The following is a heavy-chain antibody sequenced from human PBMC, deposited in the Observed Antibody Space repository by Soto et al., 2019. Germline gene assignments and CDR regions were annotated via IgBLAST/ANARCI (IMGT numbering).Heavy chain of an antibody. J-gene: IGHJ2*01. Sequence: QMQLQESGPGLVKPSETLSLTCTVSGDSISSFYWSWIRQPPGKGLEWIGYIYYSGTTNYNPALESRVTISVDTSKNLFSLKLSFVTAADTAVYCCARAGTNSRYFDLWGRGTLVTVSS. CDR2: IYYSGTT. CDR1: GDSISSFY. V-gene: IGHV4-59*01. D-gene: IGHD7-27*01. CDR3: ARAGTNSRYFDL.